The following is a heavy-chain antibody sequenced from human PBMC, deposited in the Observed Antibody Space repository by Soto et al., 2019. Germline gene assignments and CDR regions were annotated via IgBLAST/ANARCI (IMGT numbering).Heavy chain of an antibody. CDR3: ASMQQLNWFDP. Sequence: SETLSLTCTVSGSSISSGGYYWSWIRQHPGKGLEWIGYIYYSGSTYYNPSLKSRVTISVDTSKNQFSLKLSSVTAADTAVYYCASMQQLNWFDPWGQGTLVTVSS. CDR2: IYYSGST. D-gene: IGHD6-13*01. V-gene: IGHV4-31*03. CDR1: GSSISSGGYY. J-gene: IGHJ5*02.